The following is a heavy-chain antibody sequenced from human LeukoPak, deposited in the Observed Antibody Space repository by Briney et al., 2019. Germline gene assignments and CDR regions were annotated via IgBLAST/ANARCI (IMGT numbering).Heavy chain of an antibody. D-gene: IGHD2-15*01. CDR1: GGSIRSYY. CDR2: IYYSGST. CDR3: ARSAPYCSGGSCYHY. V-gene: IGHV4-59*01. J-gene: IGHJ4*02. Sequence: SETLSLTYTVSGGSIRSYYWSWIRQPPGKGLEWIAYIYYSGSTNYNPSLKSRVTISVDTSKNQFSLKLSSVTAADTAVYYCARSAPYCSGGSCYHYWGQGTLVTVSS.